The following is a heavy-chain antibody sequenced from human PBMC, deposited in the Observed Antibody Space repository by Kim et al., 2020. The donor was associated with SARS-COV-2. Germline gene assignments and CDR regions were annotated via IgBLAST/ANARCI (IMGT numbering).Heavy chain of an antibody. V-gene: IGHV4-39*07. CDR2: GST. J-gene: IGHJ4*02. D-gene: IGHD5-12*01. Sequence: GSTYYNPSLKSRVTISVDTSKNQFSLKLSSVTAADTAVYYCAEMATILDYWGQGTLVTVSS. CDR3: AEMATILDY.